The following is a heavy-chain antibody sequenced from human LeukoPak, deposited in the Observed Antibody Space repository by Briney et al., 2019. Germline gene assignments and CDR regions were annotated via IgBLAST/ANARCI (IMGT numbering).Heavy chain of an antibody. V-gene: IGHV3-72*01. CDR1: GFTFSSYW. D-gene: IGHD1-26*01. CDR3: ARTSGSYSGGAFDI. CDR2: IRNKANRYTT. Sequence: PGGSLRLSCAASGFTFSSYWMSWVRQAPGKGLEWVGRIRNKANRYTTEYAASVKGRFTFSRDDSKNSLYLQMNSLKTEDTAMYYCARTSGSYSGGAFDIWGRRTMVTVSS. J-gene: IGHJ3*02.